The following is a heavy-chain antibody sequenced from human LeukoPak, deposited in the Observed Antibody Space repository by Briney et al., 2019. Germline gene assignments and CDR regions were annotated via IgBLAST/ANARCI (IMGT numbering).Heavy chain of an antibody. Sequence: GGSLRLSCAASGFTLSSYSMNWVRQAPGKGLEWVSYISSSSSTIFYADSVKGRFTISRDNAKNSLYLQMNSLRAEDTAVYYCARVQLDCGGDCYSHYYYYMDVWGKGTTVTVSS. CDR1: GFTLSSYS. CDR3: ARVQLDCGGDCYSHYYYYMDV. J-gene: IGHJ6*03. V-gene: IGHV3-48*04. CDR2: ISSSSSTI. D-gene: IGHD2-21*02.